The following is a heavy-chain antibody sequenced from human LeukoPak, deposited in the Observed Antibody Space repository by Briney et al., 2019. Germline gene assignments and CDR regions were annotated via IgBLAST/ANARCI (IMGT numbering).Heavy chain of an antibody. J-gene: IGHJ4*02. Sequence: ASVKVSCKASGYTFTGYYMHWVRQAPGQGLEWMGWINPNSGGTNYAQKFQGRVTMTTDTSTSTAYMELRSLRSDDTAVYYCARDVYYYDSSAYYYFDYWGQGTLVAVSS. CDR3: ARDVYYYDSSAYYYFDY. V-gene: IGHV1-2*02. D-gene: IGHD3-22*01. CDR2: INPNSGGT. CDR1: GYTFTGYY.